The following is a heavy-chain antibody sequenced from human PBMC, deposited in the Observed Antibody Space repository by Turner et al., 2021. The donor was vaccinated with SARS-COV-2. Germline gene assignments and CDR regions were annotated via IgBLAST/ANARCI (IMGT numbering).Heavy chain of an antibody. CDR2: INPSGGST. CDR1: GYTFSSYY. D-gene: IGHD3-16*01. V-gene: IGHV1-46*01. CDR3: GRVGGAFDI. J-gene: IGHJ3*02. Sequence: QVQLVQSGAEVKKPGASVQVSCKASGYTFSSYYMHWGRQAPGQGLEWLGIINPSGGSTAYAQGFQGRGTMTRDTSTSPLYMELGSLKSEDPAVYYCGRVGGAFDIWGQGTMVIVSS.